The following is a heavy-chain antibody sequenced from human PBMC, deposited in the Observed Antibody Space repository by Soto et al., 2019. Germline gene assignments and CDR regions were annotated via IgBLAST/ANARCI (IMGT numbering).Heavy chain of an antibody. J-gene: IGHJ4*02. Sequence: SGGSLRLSCAASGFTLSDHYMDWVRQAPGKGLEWVGRSRNKADSYTTEYAASVKGRFTISRDDSKNSLYLQMNSLKTEDTAVYYCGRERFSGYDPTDHWGQGTLVTVSS. D-gene: IGHD5-12*01. V-gene: IGHV3-72*01. CDR1: GFTLSDHY. CDR3: GRERFSGYDPTDH. CDR2: SRNKADSYTT.